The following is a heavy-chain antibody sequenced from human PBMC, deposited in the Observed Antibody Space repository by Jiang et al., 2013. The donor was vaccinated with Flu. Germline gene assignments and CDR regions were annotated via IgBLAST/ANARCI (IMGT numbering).Heavy chain of an antibody. D-gene: IGHD1-26*01. Sequence: KPTQTLTLTCTFSGFSLSTSGMCVSWIRQPPGKALEWLARIDWDDDKYYSTSLKTRLTISKDTSKNQVVLTMTNMDPVDTATYYCARIRMPIVGATLAFDYWGQGTLVTVSS. V-gene: IGHV2-70*11. J-gene: IGHJ4*02. CDR1: GFSLSTSGMC. CDR2: IDWDDDK. CDR3: ARIRMPIVGATLAFDY.